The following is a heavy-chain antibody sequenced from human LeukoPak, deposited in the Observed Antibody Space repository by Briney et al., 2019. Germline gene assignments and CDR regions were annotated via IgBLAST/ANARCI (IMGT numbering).Heavy chain of an antibody. D-gene: IGHD3-3*01. CDR3: TREYDFWSGYRYYYYYYYMDV. Sequence: PGGSLRLSCAASGFTFSGSAMHWVRRSSGKGLEWVGRIRSKANSYATAYAASVKGRFTISRDDSKNTAYLQMNSLKTEDTAVYYCTREYDFWSGYRYYYYYYYMDVWGKGTTVTVSS. CDR1: GFTFSGSA. V-gene: IGHV3-73*01. J-gene: IGHJ6*03. CDR2: IRSKANSYAT.